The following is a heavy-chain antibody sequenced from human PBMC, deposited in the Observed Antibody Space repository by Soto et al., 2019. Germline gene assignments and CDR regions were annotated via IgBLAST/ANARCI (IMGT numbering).Heavy chain of an antibody. CDR1: GFTFSNYA. CDR2: VSRRGDNT. J-gene: IGHJ6*02. V-gene: IGHV3-23*01. Sequence: GGSLRLSCVASGFTFSNYAMGWVRQVPGKGLEWVSGVSRRGDNTYYADSVRGRFTISRDNSKNTLHLQMNSLKAEDTAVYYCAKDGSDTSIYYDMAVWGQGTTVTV. CDR3: AKDGSDTSIYYDMAV.